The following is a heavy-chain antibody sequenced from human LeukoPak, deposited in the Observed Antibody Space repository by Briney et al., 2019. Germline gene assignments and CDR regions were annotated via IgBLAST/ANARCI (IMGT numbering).Heavy chain of an antibody. J-gene: IGHJ5*02. CDR2: INPSGGST. Sequence: ASVTVSCKASGYTFTSYYMHWVRQAPGQGLEWMGIINPSGGSTSYAQKFQGRVTMTRDTSTSTVYMELSSLRSEDTAVYYCAREETKAGFDPWGQGTLVTVSS. CDR1: GYTFTSYY. CDR3: AREETKAGFDP. D-gene: IGHD2-8*01. V-gene: IGHV1-46*01.